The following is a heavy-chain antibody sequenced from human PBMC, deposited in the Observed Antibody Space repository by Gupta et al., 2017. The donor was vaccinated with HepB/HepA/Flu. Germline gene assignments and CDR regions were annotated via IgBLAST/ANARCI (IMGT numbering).Heavy chain of an antibody. D-gene: IGHD6-13*01. V-gene: IGHV4-4*02. CDR3: ARRPTTEPAAGAVDD. J-gene: IGHJ4*02. CDR2: IFHSGST. Sequence: QVQLQESGPGLVKPSGTLSLTCAVSGGSITSNNWWSWVRQPPGKGLEWIGEIFHSGSTNYNPSLKSRVSTSVDKSKNQFSLQLSSVTAADTAVYYCARRPTTEPAAGAVDDWGQGVLVTVSS. CDR1: GGSITSNNW.